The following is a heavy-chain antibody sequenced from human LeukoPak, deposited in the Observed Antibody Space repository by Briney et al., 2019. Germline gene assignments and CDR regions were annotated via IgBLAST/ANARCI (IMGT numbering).Heavy chain of an antibody. CDR1: GFTFSSYG. CDR2: IASDSSIK. D-gene: IGHD1-26*01. J-gene: IGHJ4*02. CDR3: AKERQEGATPFDY. V-gene: IGHV3-30*18. Sequence: PGGSLRLSCAASGFTFSSYGMHWVRQAPGKGLEWVAVIASDSSIKYYADSVKGRFTVSRDNSKDTVYMQMNSLRAEDTAIYYCAKERQEGATPFDYWGQGSLVTVSS.